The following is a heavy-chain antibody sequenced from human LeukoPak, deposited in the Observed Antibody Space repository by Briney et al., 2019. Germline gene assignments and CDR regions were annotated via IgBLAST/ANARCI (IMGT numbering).Heavy chain of an antibody. V-gene: IGHV4-39*07. D-gene: IGHD6-19*01. CDR3: AGVKQWLVNFVY. CDR1: GGSISSSSYY. CDR2: IYYSGST. J-gene: IGHJ4*02. Sequence: SETLSLTCTVSGGSISSSSYYWGWIRQPPGKGLEWIGSIYYSGSTYYNPSLKSRVTISVDTSKNQFSLKLSSVTAADTAVYYCAGVKQWLVNFVYWGQGGLVSVSS.